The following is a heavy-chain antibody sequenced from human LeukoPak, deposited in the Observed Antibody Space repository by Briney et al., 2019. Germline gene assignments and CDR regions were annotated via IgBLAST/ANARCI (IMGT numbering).Heavy chain of an antibody. CDR2: INSDGSST. J-gene: IGHJ3*02. CDR3: AREGDRYYYDSSGYSARNAFDI. CDR1: GFTFSDHH. Sequence: PGGSLRLSCAASGFTFSDHHMSWIRQAPGKGLVWVSRINSDGSSTSYADSVKGRFTISRDNAKNTLYLQMNSLRAEDTAVYYCAREGDRYYYDSSGYSARNAFDIWGQGTMVTVSS. D-gene: IGHD3-22*01. V-gene: IGHV3-74*01.